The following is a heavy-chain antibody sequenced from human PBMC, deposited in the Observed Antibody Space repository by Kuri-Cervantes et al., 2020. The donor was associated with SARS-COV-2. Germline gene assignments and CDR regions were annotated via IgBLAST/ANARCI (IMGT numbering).Heavy chain of an antibody. V-gene: IGHV3-13*03. CDR1: GFTFSSYD. Sequence: GESLKISCAACGFTFSSYDMHWVRQATGKGLEWVSAIGTAGDTYYPGSVKGQFTISRENAKNSLYLQMNSLRAEDTAVYYCATPAPEYGGNSGGWVFWGQGTLVTVSS. D-gene: IGHD4-23*01. CDR2: IGTAGDT. CDR3: ATPAPEYGGNSGGWVF. J-gene: IGHJ4*02.